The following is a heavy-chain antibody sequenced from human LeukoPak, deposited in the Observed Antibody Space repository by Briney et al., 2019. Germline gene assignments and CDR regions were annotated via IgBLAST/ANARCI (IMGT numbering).Heavy chain of an antibody. CDR1: ELTFSKYS. V-gene: IGHV3-48*04. CDR3: ARVLGDPIAVAGGLDY. J-gene: IGHJ4*02. CDR2: IDTSSTTM. Sequence: GGSLRLSCAASELTFSKYSMTWVRQAPGKGLEWVSFIDTSSTTMYYTDSVKGRFTISRDNAKNSLYLQMNSLKVEDTAIYYCARVLGDPIAVAGGLDYWGQGTLVTVSS. D-gene: IGHD6-19*01.